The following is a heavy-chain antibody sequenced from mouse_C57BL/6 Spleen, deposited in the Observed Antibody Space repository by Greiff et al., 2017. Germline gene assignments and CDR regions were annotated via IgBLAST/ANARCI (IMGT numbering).Heavy chain of an antibody. CDR2: IRNKANGYTT. D-gene: IGHD3-3*01. J-gene: IGHJ2*01. V-gene: IGHV7-3*01. CDR3: ARYEWDNYCDY. Sequence: EVMLVESGGGLVQPGGSLSLSCAASGFTFTDYYMSWVRQPPGKALEWLGFIRNKANGYTTEYSASVKGRFTISRDNSQSILSLQMKALRAEDSATYDCARYEWDNYCDYWGQGTTLTVSS. CDR1: GFTFTDYY.